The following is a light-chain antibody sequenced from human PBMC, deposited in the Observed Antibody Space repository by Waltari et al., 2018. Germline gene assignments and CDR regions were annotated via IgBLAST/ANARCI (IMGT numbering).Light chain of an antibody. Sequence: QSALTQPASVSGSPGQSITLSCTGASNEVASSTYVSWYQQHPGMAPKLILYDVTNRPSGVSRRFSGSKSANTASLTISGLQVEDEADYYCCSFAANASYVFGSGTRVSVL. J-gene: IGLJ1*01. CDR1: SNEVASSTY. V-gene: IGLV2-14*03. CDR3: CSFAANASYV. CDR2: DVT.